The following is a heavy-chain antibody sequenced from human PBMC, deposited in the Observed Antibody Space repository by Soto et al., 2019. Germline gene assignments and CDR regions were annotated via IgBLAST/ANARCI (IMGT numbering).Heavy chain of an antibody. D-gene: IGHD3-22*01. V-gene: IGHV3-30*18. CDR3: AKYAYYYDSSGYLDY. J-gene: IGHJ4*02. Sequence: GGSLRLSCAASGFTFSSYGMHWVRRAPGKGLEWVAVISYDGSNKYYADSVKGRFTISRDNSKNTLYLQMNSLRAEDTAVYYCAKYAYYYDSSGYLDYWGQGTLVTVSS. CDR1: GFTFSSYG. CDR2: ISYDGSNK.